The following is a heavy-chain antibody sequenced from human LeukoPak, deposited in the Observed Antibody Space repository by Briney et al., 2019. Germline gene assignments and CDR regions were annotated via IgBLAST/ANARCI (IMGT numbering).Heavy chain of an antibody. J-gene: IGHJ6*02. CDR3: ARLRYYYYYYGMDI. CDR2: INHSGST. D-gene: IGHD3-9*01. V-gene: IGHV4-34*01. CDR1: GGSFSGYY. Sequence: SETLSLTCAVYGGSFSGYYWSWIRQPPGKGLEWIGEINHSGSTNYNPSLKSRVTISVDTSKNQFSLKLSSVTAADTAVYYCARLRYYYYYYGMDIWGQGTTVTVSS.